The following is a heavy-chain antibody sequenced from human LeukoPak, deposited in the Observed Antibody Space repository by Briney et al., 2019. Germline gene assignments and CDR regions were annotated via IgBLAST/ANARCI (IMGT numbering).Heavy chain of an antibody. CDR1: GYTFTSYY. Sequence: ASVKVSCKASGYTFTSYYMHWVRQAPGQGLEWMGWINPNSGGTNYAQKFQGRVTMTRDTSISTAYMELSRLRSDDTAVYYCARMNRITMIVVGFDPWGQGTLVTVSS. D-gene: IGHD3-22*01. CDR2: INPNSGGT. V-gene: IGHV1-2*02. J-gene: IGHJ5*02. CDR3: ARMNRITMIVVGFDP.